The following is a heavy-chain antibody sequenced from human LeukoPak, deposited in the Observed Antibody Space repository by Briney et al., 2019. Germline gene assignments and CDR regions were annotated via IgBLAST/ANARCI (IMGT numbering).Heavy chain of an antibody. Sequence: SETLSLTCTVSGGSISSSSYYWGWIRQPPGKGLEWIGSIYYSGSTYYNPSLKSRVTISVDTSKNQFSLKLSSVTAADTAVYYCARVDLRDGYNPFDYWGQGTLVTVSS. V-gene: IGHV4-39*07. CDR2: IYYSGST. CDR1: GGSISSSSYY. CDR3: ARVDLRDGYNPFDY. J-gene: IGHJ4*02. D-gene: IGHD5-24*01.